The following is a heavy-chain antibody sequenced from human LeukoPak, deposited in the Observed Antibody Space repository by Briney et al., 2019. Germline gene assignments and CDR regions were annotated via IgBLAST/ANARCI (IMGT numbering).Heavy chain of an antibody. V-gene: IGHV3-21*04. Sequence: PGGSLRLSCAASGFTSSSYAMDWIRQTPGKGLEWVSGITTSDSTYYADSVKGRFTISRDNAKNSLYLQMNSLRAEDTALYYCAKGYYYGSGRSQRAFDIRGQGTMVTVSS. CDR2: ITTSDST. CDR3: AKGYYYGSGRSQRAFDI. CDR1: GFTSSSYA. J-gene: IGHJ3*02. D-gene: IGHD3-10*01.